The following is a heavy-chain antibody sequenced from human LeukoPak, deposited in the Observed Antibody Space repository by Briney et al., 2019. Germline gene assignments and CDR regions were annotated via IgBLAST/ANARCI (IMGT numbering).Heavy chain of an antibody. CDR1: GFTFSSYS. CDR2: ISSSSSTI. V-gene: IGHV3-48*01. J-gene: IGHJ4*02. Sequence: GGSLRLSCAASGFTFSSYSMNWVRQAPGKGLEWVSYISSSSSTIYYADSVKGRFTISRDNAKNSLYLQMNSLKAEDTAVYYCARQYYDFWSGYYPTDYWGQGTLVTVSS. CDR3: ARQYYDFWSGYYPTDY. D-gene: IGHD3-3*01.